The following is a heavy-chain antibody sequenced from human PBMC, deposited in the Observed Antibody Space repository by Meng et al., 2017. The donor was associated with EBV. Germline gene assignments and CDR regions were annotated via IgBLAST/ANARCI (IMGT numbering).Heavy chain of an antibody. D-gene: IGHD3-10*01. CDR1: GGTISSSSYY. Sequence: QLQLQASGSGLVKPSEXLSFTCTVSGGTISSSSYYWGWIRQPPGKGLEWIGSIYYSGSTYYNPSLKSRVTISVDTSKNQFSLKLSSVTAADTAVYYCARSSPVRFGELSNWGQGTLVTVSS. CDR3: ARSSPVRFGELSN. CDR2: IYYSGST. V-gene: IGHV4-39*07. J-gene: IGHJ4*02.